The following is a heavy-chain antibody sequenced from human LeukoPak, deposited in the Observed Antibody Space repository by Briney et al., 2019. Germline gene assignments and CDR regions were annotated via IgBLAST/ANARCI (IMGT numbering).Heavy chain of an antibody. J-gene: IGHJ6*03. CDR1: GGSISSYY. D-gene: IGHD1-26*01. CDR2: IYTSGST. CDR3: VRIATGGATLYYYYMDV. V-gene: IGHV4-4*07. Sequence: SETLSLTCTVSGGSISSYYWSWIRQPAGKGLEWIGRIYTSGSTNYNPSLKSRVTMSVDTSKNQFSLKLSSVTAADTAVYYCVRIATGGATLYYYYMDVWGKGTTVTVSS.